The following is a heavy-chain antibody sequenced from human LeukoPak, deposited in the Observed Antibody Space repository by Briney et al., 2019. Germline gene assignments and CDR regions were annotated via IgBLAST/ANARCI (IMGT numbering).Heavy chain of an antibody. CDR1: GFTFSSYW. CDR2: INGDGTST. V-gene: IGHV3-74*01. J-gene: IGHJ4*02. Sequence: PGGSLRLSCAASGFTFSSYWMHWVRQVPGKGLVWVSRINGDGTSTSYADSVKGRFTITRDSAENTLYLQMNSLRAEDTAVYYCARALRLAVNLDYWGQGTLVTVSS. D-gene: IGHD6-19*01. CDR3: ARALRLAVNLDY.